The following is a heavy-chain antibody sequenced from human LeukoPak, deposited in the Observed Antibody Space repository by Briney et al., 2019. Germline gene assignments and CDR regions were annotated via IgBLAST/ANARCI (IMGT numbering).Heavy chain of an antibody. D-gene: IGHD6-13*01. CDR1: GFTVSGNY. Sequence: GGSLRLSCAASGFTVSGNYISWVRQSPGKGLECVSVIFGDGTTYYADSVKGRFTISRDNSKNTLYLQMNSLRAEDTAVYFCASASYSNDVAGVDFWGQGTLVTVSS. V-gene: IGHV3-53*01. CDR3: ASASYSNDVAGVDF. J-gene: IGHJ4*02. CDR2: IFGDGTT.